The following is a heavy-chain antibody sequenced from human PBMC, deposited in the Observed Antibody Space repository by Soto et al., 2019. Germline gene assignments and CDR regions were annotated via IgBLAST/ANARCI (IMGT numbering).Heavy chain of an antibody. CDR3: ARFRSYYGSGSSRRDWFDS. J-gene: IGHJ5*01. D-gene: IGHD3-10*01. Sequence: SETLSLTCTVSGDSISSGGYYWSCIRQHPGKGLEWIGYIYYSGSTYYNPSLKSRVTISVDTSKNQFSLKLSSVTAADTAVYYCARFRSYYGSGSSRRDWFDSWGQRPLVTGSS. V-gene: IGHV4-31*03. CDR1: GDSISSGGYY. CDR2: IYYSGST.